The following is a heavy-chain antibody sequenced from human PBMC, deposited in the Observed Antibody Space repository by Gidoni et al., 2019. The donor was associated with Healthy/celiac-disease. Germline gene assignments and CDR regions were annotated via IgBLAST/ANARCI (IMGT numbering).Heavy chain of an antibody. CDR1: CGSFSGYY. Sequence: QVQLQQWGAGLLKPSETLSLTCAVYCGSFSGYYWSWIRQPPGKGLEWIGEINHSGSTNYNPSLKSRVTISVDTSKNQFSLKLRSVTAADTAVYYCARGHIPSVGASYFDYWGQGTLVTVSS. D-gene: IGHD1-26*01. J-gene: IGHJ4*02. CDR3: ARGHIPSVGASYFDY. V-gene: IGHV4-34*01. CDR2: INHSGST.